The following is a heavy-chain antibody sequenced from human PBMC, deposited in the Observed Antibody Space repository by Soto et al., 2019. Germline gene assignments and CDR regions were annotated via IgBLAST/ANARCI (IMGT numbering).Heavy chain of an antibody. J-gene: IGHJ6*02. CDR3: ARDLGPGDYYGVDV. CDR2: ISSSSSYI. Sequence: EVQLVESGGGLVKPGGSLRLSCAASGFTFSSYSMNWVRQAPGKGLEWVSSISSSSSYIYYADSVKGRFTISRDNAKNSLYLQMNSLRAEDTAVYYCARDLGPGDYYGVDVWGQGTTVTVSS. D-gene: IGHD3-16*01. CDR1: GFTFSSYS. V-gene: IGHV3-21*01.